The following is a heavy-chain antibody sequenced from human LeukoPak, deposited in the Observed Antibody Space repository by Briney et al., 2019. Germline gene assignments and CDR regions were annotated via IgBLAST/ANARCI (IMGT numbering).Heavy chain of an antibody. J-gene: IGHJ3*02. Sequence: GGSLRLSCAASGFTFNNYGMTWVRQAPGKGLEWVSAISGSGGNTYYPDSVKGRCIISRDNSENTLYLQMNSLRAEDTAVYYCAKLMRGLDAFDIWGQGTTVTVSS. CDR2: ISGSGGNT. CDR3: AKLMRGLDAFDI. CDR1: GFTFNNYG. D-gene: IGHD3-10*01. V-gene: IGHV3-23*01.